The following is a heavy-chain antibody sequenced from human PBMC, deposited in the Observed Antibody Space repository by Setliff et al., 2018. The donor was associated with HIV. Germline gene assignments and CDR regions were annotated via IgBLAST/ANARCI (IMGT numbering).Heavy chain of an antibody. CDR1: GFTFDNYG. CDR3: ARKEEWLGQYYFDS. Sequence: GGSLRLSCAASGFTFDNYGMSWVRQVPGKGLEWVSSIDWNGGYRDYAASVKGRFIPSRDNTKNSLYLQMNALRAEDTAFYYCARKEEWLGQYYFDSWGQGILVTVSS. J-gene: IGHJ4*02. D-gene: IGHD6-19*01. V-gene: IGHV3-20*04. CDR2: IDWNGGYR.